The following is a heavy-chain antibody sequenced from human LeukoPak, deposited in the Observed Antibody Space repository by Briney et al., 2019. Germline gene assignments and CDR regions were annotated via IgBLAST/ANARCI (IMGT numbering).Heavy chain of an antibody. J-gene: IGHJ4*02. CDR2: FDPEDGET. V-gene: IGHV1-24*01. Sequence: ASVKVSCKVSGYNLTELSMHWVRQAPGKGLEWMGGFDPEDGETIYAQKFQGRVTMTEDTSTDTAYMELSSLRSEDTAVYYCATAPNWNYVRLPDYWGQGTLVTVSS. CDR3: ATAPNWNYVRLPDY. D-gene: IGHD1-7*01. CDR1: GYNLTELS.